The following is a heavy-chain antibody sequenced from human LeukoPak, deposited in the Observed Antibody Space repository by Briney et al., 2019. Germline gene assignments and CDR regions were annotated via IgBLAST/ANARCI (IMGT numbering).Heavy chain of an antibody. V-gene: IGHV3-23*01. J-gene: IGHJ4*02. CDR3: GQDWAWGAFGQ. CDR2: ITPSGHT. D-gene: IGHD3-3*01. Sequence: GGSLRLSCAASGFTFSIYGMNWVRQAPGKGLEGVSGITPSGHTYYPASVQGRFTIHTDNSKNTLYLQMNRLGAEDTAIYYCGQDWAWGAFGQWGQGTLVTVSS. CDR1: GFTFSIYG.